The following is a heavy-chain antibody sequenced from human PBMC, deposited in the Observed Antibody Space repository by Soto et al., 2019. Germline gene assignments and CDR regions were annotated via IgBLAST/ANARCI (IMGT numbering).Heavy chain of an antibody. D-gene: IGHD2-15*01. CDR3: AHIVAEPLASTYYYCGMDG. Sequence: SCPTLVNPTQTLTLTCTFSGFSLSTSGVGVGWIRQPPGQALEWLALIYWNDDKRYSPSLKSRLTITKDTSKNQVVLTMTNMDPFDTATYYCAHIVAEPLASTYYYCGMDGCGHGTTVTVAS. CDR1: GFSLSTSGVG. CDR2: IYWNDDK. J-gene: IGHJ6*02. V-gene: IGHV2-5*01.